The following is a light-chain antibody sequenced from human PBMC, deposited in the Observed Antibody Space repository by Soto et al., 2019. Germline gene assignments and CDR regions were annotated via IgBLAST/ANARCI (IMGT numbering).Light chain of an antibody. CDR3: CSFAGSGTGV. CDR2: EVN. CDR1: SGDIGTYNL. Sequence: QSVLNQAASGSGAPGQASRISCTGNSGDIGTYNLVSWYQQHPGKAPKLMISEVNERPSGVSDRFSGSKSGDTASLTISGLRTEDEADYYCCSFAGSGTGVFGTGTKVTVL. V-gene: IGLV2-23*02. J-gene: IGLJ1*01.